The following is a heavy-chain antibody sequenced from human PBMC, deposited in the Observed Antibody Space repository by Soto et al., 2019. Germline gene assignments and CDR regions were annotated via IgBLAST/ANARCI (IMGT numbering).Heavy chain of an antibody. J-gene: IGHJ4*02. CDR1: GFTFSSYS. CDR2: INKNGGEK. CDR3: ARPWDTAMVSTWNY. D-gene: IGHD5-18*01. V-gene: IGHV3-7*03. Sequence: EVQLVESGVGLVQPGGSLRLSCAASGFTFSSYSMSWVRQAPGKGLEWVANINKNGGEKYYVDSVKGRFTISRDNAKNSLYLQMNSLRAEDTAVYYCARPWDTAMVSTWNYWGQGTLVTVSS.